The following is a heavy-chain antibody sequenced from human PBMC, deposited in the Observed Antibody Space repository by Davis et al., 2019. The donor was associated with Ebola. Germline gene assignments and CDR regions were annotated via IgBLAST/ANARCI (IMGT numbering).Heavy chain of an antibody. V-gene: IGHV3-53*01. J-gene: IGHJ4*02. D-gene: IGHD4-17*01. Sequence: GGSLRLSCAASGFTFSSYWMSWVRQAPGKGLEWVSVIYNGGSTYYADSVKGRFTISRDNSKNTLYLQMNSLRAEDTAVYYCAKFGYGDYGHLDYWGQGTLVTVSS. CDR1: GFTFSSYW. CDR3: AKFGYGDYGHLDY. CDR2: IYNGGST.